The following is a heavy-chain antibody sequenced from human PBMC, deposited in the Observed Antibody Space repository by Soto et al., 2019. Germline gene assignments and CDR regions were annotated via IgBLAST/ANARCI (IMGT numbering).Heavy chain of an antibody. CDR3: ARHHGSGDYPNYDYYCFDV. V-gene: IGHV1-69*01. CDR2: IIPIFGTP. J-gene: IGHJ6*04. CDR1: AGTFSSYA. Sequence: QVQLVQSGTEVKKPGSSVKISCKASAGTFSSYAISWVRQAPGQGLEWMGGIIPIFGTPKFAQTFQGRVTITTERATSTPNLEVSSLESQYTAVYYCARHHGSGDYPNYDYYCFDVCGGGSTVTVSS. D-gene: IGHD2-15*01.